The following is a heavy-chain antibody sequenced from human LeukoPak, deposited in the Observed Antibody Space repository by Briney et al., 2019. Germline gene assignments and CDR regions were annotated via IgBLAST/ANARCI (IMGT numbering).Heavy chain of an antibody. CDR3: ARDTSEVTPYYFDY. CDR2: ISYEGSNK. D-gene: IGHD4-23*01. J-gene: IGHJ4*02. V-gene: IGHV3-30-3*01. CDR1: GFTVSDNY. Sequence: PGGSLRLSCVGSGFTVSDNYMNWVRQAPGKGLEWVAVISYEGSNKYYADSVKGRFTISRDNSKNTLYLQMNSLRAEDTAVYYCARDTSEVTPYYFDYWGQGTLVTVSS.